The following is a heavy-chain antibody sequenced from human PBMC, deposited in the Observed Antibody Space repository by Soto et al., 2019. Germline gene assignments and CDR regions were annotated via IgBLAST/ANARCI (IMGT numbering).Heavy chain of an antibody. CDR2: IYRTGNT. J-gene: IGHJ4*02. D-gene: IGHD2-2*01. V-gene: IGHV4-30-2*01. Sequence: PSETLSLTCTVSGDSMTSGDYSWSWIRQPPGKGLEWLGYIYRTGNTHYSPSLKCRVSISQVRSKNQLSLELTSVTAADTAVYYCARGDYQYFIDYWGQGTLVTVSS. CDR1: GDSMTSGDYS. CDR3: ARGDYQYFIDY.